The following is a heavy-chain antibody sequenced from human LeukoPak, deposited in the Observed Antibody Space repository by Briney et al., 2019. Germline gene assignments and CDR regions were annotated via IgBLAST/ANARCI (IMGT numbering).Heavy chain of an antibody. Sequence: SETLSLTCTVSGGSISSYYWSWIRQPAGKGLEWIGRTYTSGSTNYNPSLKSRVTMSVDTSKNQFSLKLSSVTAADTAVYYCARDAYGSGSYYNVGNWFDPWGQGTLVTVSS. D-gene: IGHD3-10*01. V-gene: IGHV4-4*07. J-gene: IGHJ5*02. CDR3: ARDAYGSGSYYNVGNWFDP. CDR2: TYTSGST. CDR1: GGSISSYY.